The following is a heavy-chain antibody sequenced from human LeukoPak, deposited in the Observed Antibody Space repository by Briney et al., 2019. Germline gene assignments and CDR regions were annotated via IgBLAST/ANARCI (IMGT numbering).Heavy chain of an antibody. CDR1: GFTFSSYG. CDR2: ISSGGSNK. V-gene: IGHV3-30*18. CDR3: AKTFIYGYCSSTSCYSPWDY. J-gene: IGHJ4*02. D-gene: IGHD2-2*03. Sequence: PGRSLRLSCAASGFTFSSYGMHWVRQAPGKGLEWVAVISSGGSNKYYADSVKGRFTISRDNSKNTLYLKMNSLRAEDTAVYYCAKTFIYGYCSSTSCYSPWDYWGQGTLVTVSS.